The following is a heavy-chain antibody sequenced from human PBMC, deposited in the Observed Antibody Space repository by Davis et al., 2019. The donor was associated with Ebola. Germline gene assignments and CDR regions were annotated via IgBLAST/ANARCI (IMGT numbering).Heavy chain of an antibody. D-gene: IGHD3-9*01. CDR1: GYIFTSYA. V-gene: IGHV1-3*01. Sequence: AASVKVSCKASGYIFTSYAMHWVRQAPGQRLEWMGWINGGNGDTKYSQKFRDRVTITRDTSASTAYMELSSLRSEDTAVYYCARLRYLSGMDVWGQGTTVTVSS. CDR2: INGGNGDT. J-gene: IGHJ6*02. CDR3: ARLRYLSGMDV.